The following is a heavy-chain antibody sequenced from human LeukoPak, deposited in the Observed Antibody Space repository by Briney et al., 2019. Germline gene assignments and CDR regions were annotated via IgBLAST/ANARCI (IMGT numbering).Heavy chain of an antibody. CDR1: GGTFSSYA. Sequence: SVKVSCKASGGTFSSYAISWVRQAPGQGLEWMGGIIPIFGTANYAQKFQGRVTITADKSTSTAYMELSSLRSEDTAVYYCARRPLGYSSGWYGSYYFDYWGQGTLVTVSS. D-gene: IGHD6-19*01. J-gene: IGHJ4*02. V-gene: IGHV1-69*06. CDR3: ARRPLGYSSGWYGSYYFDY. CDR2: IIPIFGTA.